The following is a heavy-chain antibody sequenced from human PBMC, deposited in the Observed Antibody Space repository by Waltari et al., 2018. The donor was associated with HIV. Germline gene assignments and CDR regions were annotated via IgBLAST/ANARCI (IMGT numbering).Heavy chain of an antibody. D-gene: IGHD5-18*01. CDR2: IYTSGST. J-gene: IGHJ4*02. Sequence: QVQLQESGPGLVKPSQTLSLTCTVSGCSISSGSYYWSWIRHPAGKGLEWIGRIYTSGSTNYNPSLKSRVTISVDTSKNQFSLKLSSVTAADTAVYYCARGDTAMSVDYWGQGTLVTVSS. CDR1: GCSISSGSYY. V-gene: IGHV4-61*02. CDR3: ARGDTAMSVDY.